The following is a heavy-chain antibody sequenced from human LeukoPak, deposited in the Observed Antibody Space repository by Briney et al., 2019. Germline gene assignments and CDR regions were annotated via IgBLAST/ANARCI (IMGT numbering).Heavy chain of an antibody. D-gene: IGHD5-12*01. J-gene: IGHJ4*02. CDR1: GFTFTSSA. CDR3: AADGGPRAYSGYDYGDYYFDY. V-gene: IGHV1-58*02. Sequence: ASVKVSCKASGFTFTSSAMQWVRQARGQRLEWIGWIVVGSGNTKYAQKFQERVTITRDMSTSTAYMELSSLRSEDTAVYYCAADGGPRAYSGYDYGDYYFDYWGQGTLVTVSS. CDR2: IVVGSGNT.